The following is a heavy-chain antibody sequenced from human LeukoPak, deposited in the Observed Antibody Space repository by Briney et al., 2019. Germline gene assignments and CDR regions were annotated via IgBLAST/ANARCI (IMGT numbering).Heavy chain of an antibody. CDR3: ASRRPPSSGSYYNSNYYYYGMDV. CDR1: GYSFTSYW. CDR2: IDPSDSYT. Sequence: GESLKISCKGSGYSFTSYWISWVRQMPGKGLEWMGRIDPSDSYTNYSPSFQGHFTISADKSISTAYLQWSSLKASDTAMYYCASRRPPSSGSYYNSNYYYYGMDVWGQGTTVTVSS. V-gene: IGHV5-10-1*01. J-gene: IGHJ6*02. D-gene: IGHD3-10*01.